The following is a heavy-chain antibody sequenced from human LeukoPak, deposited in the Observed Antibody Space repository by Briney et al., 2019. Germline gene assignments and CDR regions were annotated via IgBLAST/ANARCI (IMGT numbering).Heavy chain of an antibody. CDR2: TNSGGTST. CDR1: GFPFSDFS. Sequence: GGSLRLSCATSGFPFSDFSMSWVRQAPGKGLEWISTTNSGGTSTYYAESVKGRFTISRDNSKNTLYLQMSSLRVEDTAVYYCAKQSYARSLGEGGPGTLVTVSS. CDR3: AKQSYARSLGE. V-gene: IGHV3-23*01. D-gene: IGHD2-8*01. J-gene: IGHJ4*02.